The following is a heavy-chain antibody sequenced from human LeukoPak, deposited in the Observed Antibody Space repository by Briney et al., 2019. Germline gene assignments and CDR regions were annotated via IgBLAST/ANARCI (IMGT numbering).Heavy chain of an antibody. CDR2: ISSSSSYI. CDR3: ARSTTFRCSSTSCGFDY. CDR1: GFTFSSYS. D-gene: IGHD2-2*01. J-gene: IGHJ4*02. V-gene: IGHV3-21*01. Sequence: GGSLRLSCAASGFTFSSYSMNWVRQAPGKGLEWVSSISSSSSYIYYADSVKGQFTISRDNAKNSLYLQMNSLRAEDTAVYYCARSTTFRCSSTSCGFDYWGQGTLVTVSS.